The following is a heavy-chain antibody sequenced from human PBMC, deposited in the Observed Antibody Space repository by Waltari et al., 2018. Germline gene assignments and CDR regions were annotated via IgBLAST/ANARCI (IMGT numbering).Heavy chain of an antibody. CDR1: GRSISRYS. D-gene: IGHD1-26*01. CDR2: IYYSGST. V-gene: IGHV4-59*01. Sequence: QVQLQESGPGLVKPSATLSLTCTVSGRSISRYSRSWIRQPPGKGLEWIGYIYYSGSTNYNPSLKSRVTISVDTSKNQFSLKLSSVTAADTAVYYCARDIVGATSYWGQGTLVTVSS. CDR3: ARDIVGATSY. J-gene: IGHJ4*02.